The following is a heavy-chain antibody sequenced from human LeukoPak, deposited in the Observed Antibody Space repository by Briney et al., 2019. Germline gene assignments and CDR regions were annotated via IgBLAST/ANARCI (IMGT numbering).Heavy chain of an antibody. V-gene: IGHV3-23*01. D-gene: IGHD6-6*01. CDR1: GFTFSSYG. CDR2: ISDSGSDT. Sequence: GGSLRLSCAVSGFTFSSYGMSWVRQAPGKGREWVSAISDSGSDTYYADSVKGRFTISKDNSKNTLYLRMNSLRADDTAVYYCAKRVPYSSSSVYFDYWGQGTLVTVSS. J-gene: IGHJ4*02. CDR3: AKRVPYSSSSVYFDY.